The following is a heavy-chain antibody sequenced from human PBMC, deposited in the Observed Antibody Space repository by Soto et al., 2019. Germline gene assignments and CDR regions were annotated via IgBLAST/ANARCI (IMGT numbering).Heavy chain of an antibody. J-gene: IGHJ4*02. V-gene: IGHV4-4*02. CDR2: IFHSGTT. Sequence: QVQLQESGPGLVKPSGTLSLTCAVSGASISSTNWWSWVRQAPGEGLEWIGEIFHSGTTTYNPSLKSRVIISMDTSTNRLSLRLDSVTAADTAVYFCARHIAVPTTRGFDYWGQGTLVTVSS. CDR3: ARHIAVPTTRGFDY. CDR1: GASISSTNW. D-gene: IGHD2-15*01.